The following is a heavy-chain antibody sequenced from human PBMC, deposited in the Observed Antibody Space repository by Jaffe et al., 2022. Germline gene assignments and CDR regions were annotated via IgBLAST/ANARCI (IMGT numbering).Heavy chain of an antibody. Sequence: EVQLVESGGGLVQPGRSLRLSCAASGFTFDDYAMHWVRQAPGKGLEWVSGISWNSGSIGYADSVKGRFTISRDNAKNSLYLQMNSLRAEDTALYYCAKCPYGSGSYPYDYWGQGTLVTVSS. V-gene: IGHV3-9*01. J-gene: IGHJ4*02. CDR3: AKCPYGSGSYPYDY. D-gene: IGHD3-10*01. CDR1: GFTFDDYA. CDR2: ISWNSGSI.